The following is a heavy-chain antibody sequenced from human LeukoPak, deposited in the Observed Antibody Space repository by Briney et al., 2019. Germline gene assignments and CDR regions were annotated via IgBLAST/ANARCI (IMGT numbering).Heavy chain of an antibody. J-gene: IGHJ6*02. CDR3: ETGDPRYYDFWSGYYKNYYYGMDV. CDR2: FDPKDGET. D-gene: IGHD3-3*01. V-gene: IGHV1-24*01. CDR1: GYTLTELS. Sequence: ASVKVSCKVSGYTLTELSMHWVRQAPGKGLEWMGGFDPKDGETIYAQKFQGRVTMTEDTSTDTAYMELSSLRSEDTAVYYRETGDPRYYDFWSGYYKNYYYGMDVWGQGTTVTASS.